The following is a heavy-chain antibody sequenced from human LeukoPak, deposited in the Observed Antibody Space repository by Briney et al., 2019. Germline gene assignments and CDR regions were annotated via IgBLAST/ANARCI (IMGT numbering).Heavy chain of an antibody. CDR2: ISGSGGST. J-gene: IGHJ4*02. D-gene: IGHD3-3*01. CDR3: AKDYYDFWSGPHYYFDY. V-gene: IGHV3-23*01. CDR1: GFTVSSNY. Sequence: GGSLRLSCAASGFTVSSNYMSWVRQAPGKGLEWVSAISGSGGSTYYADSVKGRFTISRDNSKNTLYLQMNSLRAEDTAVYYCAKDYYDFWSGPHYYFDYWGQGTLVTVSS.